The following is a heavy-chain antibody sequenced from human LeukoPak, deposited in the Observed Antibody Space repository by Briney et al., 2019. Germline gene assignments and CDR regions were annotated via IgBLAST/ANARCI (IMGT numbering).Heavy chain of an antibody. J-gene: IGHJ4*02. CDR3: ARRNPWSGRDY. D-gene: IGHD3-3*01. Sequence: PSETLSLTCSVSGGSISSSGYYWDWIRQSPGKGLEWIGNIYYSGSTYYNPSLKSRVTISVDTSKNQFSLKLSSVTAADTAVYYCARRNPWSGRDYWGQGTLVTVSS. CDR1: GGSISSSGYY. V-gene: IGHV4-39*01. CDR2: IYYSGST.